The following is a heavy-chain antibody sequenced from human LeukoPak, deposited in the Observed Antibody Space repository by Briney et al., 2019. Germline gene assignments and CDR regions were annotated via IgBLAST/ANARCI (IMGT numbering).Heavy chain of an antibody. J-gene: IGHJ4*02. V-gene: IGHV4-31*03. CDR1: GGSISSGGYC. Sequence: PSETLSLTCTVSGGSISSGGYCWSWIRQHPGKGLEWIGYIYYSGSTYYNPSLKSRVTISVDTSKNQFSLKLSSVTAADTAVYYCARAHCSSTSCHGHYFDYWGQGTLVTDSS. D-gene: IGHD2-2*01. CDR2: IYYSGST. CDR3: ARAHCSSTSCHGHYFDY.